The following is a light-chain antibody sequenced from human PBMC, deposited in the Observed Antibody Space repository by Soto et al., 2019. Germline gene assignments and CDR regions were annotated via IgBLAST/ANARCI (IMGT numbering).Light chain of an antibody. J-gene: IGLJ1*01. CDR1: KLGNKY. V-gene: IGLV3-1*01. CDR3: QAWDSSYV. CDR2: QGT. Sequence: SSELTQPPSVSVSLGQTATIPCSGDKLGNKYTSWYQEKPGQSPVLIIYQGTRRPSGIPERFSGSNSGNTATLTIRGTQAMDEGDYYCQAWDSSYVFGTGTKLTVL.